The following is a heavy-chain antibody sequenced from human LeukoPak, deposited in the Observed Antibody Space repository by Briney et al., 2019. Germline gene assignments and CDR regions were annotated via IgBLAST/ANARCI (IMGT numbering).Heavy chain of an antibody. J-gene: IGHJ4*02. Sequence: SETLSLTCTVSGGSINSNYWSWIRQPPEKGLEWIGYISYSGSTNYNPSLKSRVTISLDTSKSQFSLNLNSVTAADTAVYYCARGRQVGNTGYYFDYWGQGTMVTVSS. CDR2: ISYSGST. CDR1: GGSINSNY. CDR3: ARGRQVGNTGYYFDY. V-gene: IGHV4-59*01. D-gene: IGHD1-26*01.